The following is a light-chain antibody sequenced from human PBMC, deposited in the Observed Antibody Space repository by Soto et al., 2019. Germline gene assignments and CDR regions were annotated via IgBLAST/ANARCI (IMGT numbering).Light chain of an antibody. J-gene: IGKJ2*01. CDR3: HQYGTLPYA. V-gene: IGKV3-20*01. Sequence: IALTQSPGTLSLSPGERATLSCRASQRVSSNYVAWYQHKPGQAPRLLIHGASIRATGIPDRFSGSGSGTDFNLTISRLEHEDFEVYYCHQYGTLPYAFGQGTKLQIK. CDR1: QRVSSNY. CDR2: GAS.